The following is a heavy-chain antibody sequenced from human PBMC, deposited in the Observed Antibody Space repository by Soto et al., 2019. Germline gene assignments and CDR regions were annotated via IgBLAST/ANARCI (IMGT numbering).Heavy chain of an antibody. CDR3: AKDFPLTGIARTEDAFDI. CDR1: GFTFSSYG. D-gene: IGHD1-20*01. V-gene: IGHV3-30*18. J-gene: IGHJ3*02. Sequence: VQLVESGGGVVQPGRSLRLSCAASGFTFSSYGMHWVRQAPGKGLEWVAVISYDGSNKYYADSVKGRFTISRDNSKNTLYLQMNSLRAEDTAVYYYAKDFPLTGIARTEDAFDIWGQGTMVTVSS. CDR2: ISYDGSNK.